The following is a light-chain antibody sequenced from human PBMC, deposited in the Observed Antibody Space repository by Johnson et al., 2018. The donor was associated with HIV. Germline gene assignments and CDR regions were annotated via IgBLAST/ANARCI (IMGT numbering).Light chain of an antibody. CDR1: SSNIGNNY. J-gene: IGLJ1*01. V-gene: IGLV1-51*02. Sequence: QSMLTQPPSVSAAPGQKVTISYSGSSSNIGNNYVSWYQQLPGTAPKLLIYENNKRPSGIPDRFSGSKSGTSATLGITRLQPGDEADYYCGTWDSSLRNCFFGTGTKVTVL. CDR3: GTWDSSLRNCF. CDR2: ENN.